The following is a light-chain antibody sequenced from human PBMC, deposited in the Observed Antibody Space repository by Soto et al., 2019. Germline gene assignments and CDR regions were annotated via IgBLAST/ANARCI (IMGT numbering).Light chain of an antibody. CDR1: SSDVGGYNY. CDR3: SSYASSNSYV. J-gene: IGLJ1*01. Sequence: QSVLTQPPSAAWSPGQSVTISCTGTSSDVGGYNYVSWYQQHPGKAPKLMIYEVNKRPSGVPDRFSGSQSGNTASLTVSGLQAEDEADYYCSSYASSNSYVFGTGTKVTVL. V-gene: IGLV2-8*01. CDR2: EVN.